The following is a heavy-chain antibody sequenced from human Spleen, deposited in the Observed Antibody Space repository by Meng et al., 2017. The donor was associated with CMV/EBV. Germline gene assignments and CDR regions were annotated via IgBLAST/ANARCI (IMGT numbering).Heavy chain of an antibody. CDR1: GFTFSSYS. CDR3: AKAEEDSSSWLFDN. J-gene: IGHJ4*02. Sequence: GESLKISCAASGFTFSSYSMNWVRQAPGKGLEWVSYISSSSSIIYYADSVKGRFTISRDNAKNSLYLQMNSLRAEDTAIYYCAKAEEDSSSWLFDNWGQGTLVTVSS. CDR2: ISSSSSII. V-gene: IGHV3-48*04. D-gene: IGHD6-13*01.